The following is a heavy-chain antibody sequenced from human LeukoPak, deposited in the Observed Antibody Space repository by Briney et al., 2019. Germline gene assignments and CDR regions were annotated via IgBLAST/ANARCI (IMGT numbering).Heavy chain of an antibody. D-gene: IGHD5-12*01. Sequence: SETLSLTCTVSGGSVSSGDYYWSWIRQPPGKGLEWIGYIYYSGSTYYNPSLKSRVTISVDTSKNQFSLKLSSVTAADTAVYYCARGLRRGNWFDPWGQGTLVTVSS. V-gene: IGHV4-30-4*08. CDR2: IYYSGST. J-gene: IGHJ5*02. CDR1: GGSVSSGDYY. CDR3: ARGLRRGNWFDP.